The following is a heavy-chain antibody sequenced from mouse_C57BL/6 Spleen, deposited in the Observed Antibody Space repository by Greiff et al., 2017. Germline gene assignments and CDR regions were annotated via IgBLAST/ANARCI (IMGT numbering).Heavy chain of an antibody. CDR3: ARQLKGGWVAY. CDR1: GFTFSSYG. CDR2: ISSGGSYT. D-gene: IGHD1-3*01. Sequence: EVQRVESGGDLVKPGGSLKLSCAASGFTFSSYGMSWVRQTPDKRLEWVATISSGGSYTYYPDSVKGRFPISRDNAKNTLYLQMSSLKSEDTAMXYCARQLKGGWVAYWGQGTLVTVSA. J-gene: IGHJ3*01. V-gene: IGHV5-6*01.